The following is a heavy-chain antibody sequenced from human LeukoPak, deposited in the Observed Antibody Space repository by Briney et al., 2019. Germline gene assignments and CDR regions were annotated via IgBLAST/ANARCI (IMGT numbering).Heavy chain of an antibody. J-gene: IGHJ4*02. CDR3: ASSPYDFWSGYPQILDY. Sequence: PSETLSLTCAVYGGSFSGYYWSWIRQHPGKGLEWIGYIYYSGSTYYNPSLKSRVTISVDTSKNQFSLKLSSVTAADTAVYYCASSPYDFWSGYPQILDYWGQGTLSPSPQ. D-gene: IGHD3-3*01. CDR1: GGSFSGYY. V-gene: IGHV4-31*11. CDR2: IYYSGST.